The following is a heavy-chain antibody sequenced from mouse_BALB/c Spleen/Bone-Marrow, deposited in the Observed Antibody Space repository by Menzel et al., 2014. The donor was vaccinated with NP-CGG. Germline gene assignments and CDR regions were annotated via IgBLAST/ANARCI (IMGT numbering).Heavy chain of an antibody. J-gene: IGHJ3*01. D-gene: IGHD2-10*01. CDR2: ISSGGSYT. V-gene: IGHV5-9*02. CDR1: GFAFSSYD. Sequence: EVQRVESGGGLVKPGGSLKLSCAASGFAFSSYDMSWVRQTPEKRLEWVATISSGGSYTYYPDSVKGRFNISRDNARNPLYLQMSSLRSEDTALYYCERHPYYGNYPAWFAYWGQGTLVTVSA. CDR3: ERHPYYGNYPAWFAY.